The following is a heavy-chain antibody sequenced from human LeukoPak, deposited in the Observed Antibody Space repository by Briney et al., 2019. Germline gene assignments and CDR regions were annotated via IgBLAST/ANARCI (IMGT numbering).Heavy chain of an antibody. D-gene: IGHD6-19*01. CDR1: GFTFSSYG. CDR3: ARLHSSGWPRLDY. Sequence: PGGSLRLSCAASGFTFSSYGMHWVRQPPGKGLEWIGEINHSGSTNYNPSLKSRVTISVDTSKNLFSLKLSSVTAADTAVYYCARLHSSGWPRLDYWGQGTLVTVSS. CDR2: INHSGST. V-gene: IGHV4-34*01. J-gene: IGHJ4*02.